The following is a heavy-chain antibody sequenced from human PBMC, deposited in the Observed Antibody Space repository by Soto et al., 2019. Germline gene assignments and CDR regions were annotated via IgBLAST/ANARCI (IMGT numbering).Heavy chain of an antibody. CDR2: ISGSGGST. V-gene: IGHV3-23*01. Sequence: EVQLLESGGGLVQPGGSLRLSCAASGFTFSSYAMSWVRQAPGKGLEWVSAISGSGGSTYYADSVKGRFTISRDNSKNKLYLQMNSLRAEDTAVYYCAKDYTYGDHGVDAFDIWGQGTMVTVSS. J-gene: IGHJ3*02. D-gene: IGHD3-10*01. CDR3: AKDYTYGDHGVDAFDI. CDR1: GFTFSSYA.